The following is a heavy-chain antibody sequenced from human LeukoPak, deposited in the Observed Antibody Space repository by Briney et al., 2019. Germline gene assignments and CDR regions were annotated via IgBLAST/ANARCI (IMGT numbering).Heavy chain of an antibody. CDR2: ISSTSTYT. Sequence: AGGSLRLSCAASGFTFSRYSMNWVRQAPGKGLEWVSSISSTSTYTYYADSVRGRFTISRDNAQNSLYLQMNSLRAEDTAVYYCVRDLEYSSSSVSGRSFDYWGQGTLVTVSS. CDR1: GFTFSRYS. D-gene: IGHD6-6*01. V-gene: IGHV3-21*01. CDR3: VRDLEYSSSSVSGRSFDY. J-gene: IGHJ4*02.